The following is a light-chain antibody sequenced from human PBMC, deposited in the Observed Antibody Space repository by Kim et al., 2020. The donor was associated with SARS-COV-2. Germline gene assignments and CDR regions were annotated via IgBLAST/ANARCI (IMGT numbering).Light chain of an antibody. J-gene: IGKJ3*01. CDR3: QQSYITPFT. Sequence: TQSPSSLSASVGDRVTITCRTTQSISSHLNWYQQKPGRAPKLLISAASTLQGGVPSRFSGSGSETDFTLTISSLQPDDFATYFCQQSYITPFTFGPGTKVDIK. CDR1: QSISSH. CDR2: AAS. V-gene: IGKV1-39*01.